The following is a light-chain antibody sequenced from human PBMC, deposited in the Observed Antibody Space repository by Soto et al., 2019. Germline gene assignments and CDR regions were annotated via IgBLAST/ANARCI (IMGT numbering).Light chain of an antibody. CDR2: AAS. V-gene: IGKV1-39*01. CDR3: QQSYSRT. CDR1: QSINNY. J-gene: IGKJ1*01. Sequence: DIQLTQSPSSLSASVGDRVSISCRASQSINNYLNWYQQKPGKAPKVLIFAASTLQSGVPSRCSGSGSGTDFTLTITSLQPEDFATYYCQQSYSRTFGQGTKVDI.